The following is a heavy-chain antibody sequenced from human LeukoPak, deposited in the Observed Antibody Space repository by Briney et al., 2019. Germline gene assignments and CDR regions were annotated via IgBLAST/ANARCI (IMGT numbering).Heavy chain of an antibody. CDR2: IYYSGST. V-gene: IGHV4-31*11. CDR3: VRGGGYCSGGSCPYFDY. Sequence: SQTLSLTCAVSGGSISSGGYYWSWIRQHPGKGLEWIGYIYYSGSTYYNPSLKSRVTISVDTSKNQFSLKLSSVTAADTAVYYCVRGGGYCSGGSCPYFDYWGQGTLVTVSS. CDR1: GGSISSGGYY. J-gene: IGHJ4*02. D-gene: IGHD2-15*01.